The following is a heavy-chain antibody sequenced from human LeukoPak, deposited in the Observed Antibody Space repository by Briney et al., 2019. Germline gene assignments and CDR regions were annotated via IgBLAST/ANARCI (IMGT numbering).Heavy chain of an antibody. CDR3: ARGGVAYEPNWFDP. J-gene: IGHJ5*02. D-gene: IGHD3-10*01. CDR1: GFTFSDYY. Sequence: GGSLRLSCAASGFTFSDYYMSWIRQAPGKGLEGGSYISSSGSTIYYADSVKGRFTISRDNAKNSLYLQMNSLRAEDTAVYYCARGGVAYEPNWFDPWGQGTLVTVSS. CDR2: ISSSGSTI. V-gene: IGHV3-11*04.